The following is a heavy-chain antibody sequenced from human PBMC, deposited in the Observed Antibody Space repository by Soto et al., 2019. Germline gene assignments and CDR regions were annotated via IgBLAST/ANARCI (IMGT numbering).Heavy chain of an antibody. CDR2: ISAYNGNT. CDR3: ASYIVVVPAARGYYYYYGMDV. D-gene: IGHD2-2*01. Sequence: ASVKVSCKASGYTFTSYGISWVRQAPGQGREWMGLISAYNGNTNYAQKLQGRVTMTTDTSTSTAYMELRSLRSDDTAVYYCASYIVVVPAARGYYYYYGMDVWGQGTTVTVSS. J-gene: IGHJ6*02. CDR1: GYTFTSYG. V-gene: IGHV1-18*01.